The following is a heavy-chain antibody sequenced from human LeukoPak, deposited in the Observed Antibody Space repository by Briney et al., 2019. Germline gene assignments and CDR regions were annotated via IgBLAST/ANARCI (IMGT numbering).Heavy chain of an antibody. J-gene: IGHJ4*02. D-gene: IGHD3-10*01. CDR3: AKKGYAGSGTYSYYFDY. V-gene: IGHV3-53*01. CDR1: GFTVSSNY. CDR2: IYSGGST. Sequence: GGSLRLSCAASGFTVSSNYMSWVRQAPGKGLEWVSVIYSGGSTYYADSVKGRFTISRDNSQNTLYLQMNSLTAEDTAIYYCAKKGYAGSGTYSYYFDYWGQGALVTVSS.